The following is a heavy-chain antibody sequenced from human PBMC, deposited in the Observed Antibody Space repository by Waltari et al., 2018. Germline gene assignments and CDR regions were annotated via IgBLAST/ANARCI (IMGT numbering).Heavy chain of an antibody. CDR2: IIPMLNVV. Sequence: QVQLVQSGAEVKKPGSSVRVSCKASGGTFTTYTINWIRQAPGQGLEWVGKIIPMLNVVDYAQRFQDRVTITADKSTNTADMELNSLGSDDTAVYYCSVFLNNAFIEPTPPWGQGTLVTVAS. V-gene: IGHV1-69*02. D-gene: IGHD3-16*01. J-gene: IGHJ5*02. CDR3: SVFLNNAFIEPTPP. CDR1: GGTFTTYT.